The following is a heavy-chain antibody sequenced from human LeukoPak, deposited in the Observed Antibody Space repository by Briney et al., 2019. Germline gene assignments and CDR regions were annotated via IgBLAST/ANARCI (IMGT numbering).Heavy chain of an antibody. CDR1: GFTFSSYW. D-gene: IGHD3-9*01. CDR2: IKQDGSEK. CDR3: VRDSPYYDILTTLNFDY. J-gene: IGHJ4*02. V-gene: IGHV3-7*01. Sequence: GGSLRLSCAASGFTFSSYWMSWVRQAPGKGREWVANIKQDGSEKYYVDSVKGRFTISRDNAKNSLYLQMNSLRAEDTAVYYCVRDSPYYDILTTLNFDYWGQGTLVTVSS.